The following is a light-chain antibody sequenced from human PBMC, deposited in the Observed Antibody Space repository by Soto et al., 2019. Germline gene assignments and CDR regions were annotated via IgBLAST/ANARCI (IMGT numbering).Light chain of an antibody. CDR1: QSVSSY. CDR3: QQLNSYPHT. Sequence: EIVMTQSPATLSVSPGERATLSCRASQSVSSYLAWYQQKPGQAPRLLIYDASNRATGIPARFSGSGSGTDFTLTISSLQPEDFATYYCQQLNSYPHTFGPGTKVDIK. CDR2: DAS. V-gene: IGKV3D-15*01. J-gene: IGKJ3*01.